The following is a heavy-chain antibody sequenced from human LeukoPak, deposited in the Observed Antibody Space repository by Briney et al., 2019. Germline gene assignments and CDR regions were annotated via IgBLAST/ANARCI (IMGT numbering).Heavy chain of an antibody. Sequence: PSETLSLTCAVYGGSFSGYYWSWIRQPPGKGLEWIGEINHSGSTNYNPSLKSRVTISVDTSKNQFSLKLSSATAADTAVYYCARASQGLWFRYWFDPWGQGTLVTVSS. CDR3: ARASQGLWFRYWFDP. D-gene: IGHD3-10*01. CDR1: GGSFSGYY. J-gene: IGHJ5*02. CDR2: INHSGST. V-gene: IGHV4-34*01.